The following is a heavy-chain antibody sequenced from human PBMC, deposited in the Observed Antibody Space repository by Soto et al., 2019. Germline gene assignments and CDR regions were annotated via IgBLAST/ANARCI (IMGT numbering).Heavy chain of an antibody. CDR2: IIPIFGTA. CDR3: ARGSRSYSSSWSYVDY. D-gene: IGHD6-13*01. J-gene: IGHJ4*02. CDR1: GGTFSSYA. V-gene: IGHV1-69*01. Sequence: QVQLVQSGAEVKKPGSSVKVSCKASGGTFSSYAISWVRQAPGQGLEWMGGIIPIFGTANYAQKFQGRVTITADESTSTAYMELRSLRSEDTAVYYCARGSRSYSSSWSYVDYWGQGTLVTVSS.